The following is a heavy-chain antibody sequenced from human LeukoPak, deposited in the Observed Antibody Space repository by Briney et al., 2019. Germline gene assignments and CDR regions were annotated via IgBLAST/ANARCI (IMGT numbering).Heavy chain of an antibody. Sequence: SETLSLTCTVSGGSISSYYWSWIRQPPGKGLEWIGYIYYSGSTNYNPSLKSRVTISVDTSKNQFSLKLSSVTAADTAVYYCARDPRGSYYSWFDPWGRGTLVTVSS. D-gene: IGHD1-26*01. CDR1: GGSISSYY. V-gene: IGHV4-59*01. CDR2: IYYSGST. CDR3: ARDPRGSYYSWFDP. J-gene: IGHJ5*02.